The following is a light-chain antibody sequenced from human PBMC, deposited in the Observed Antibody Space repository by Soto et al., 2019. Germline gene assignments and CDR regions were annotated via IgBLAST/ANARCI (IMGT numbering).Light chain of an antibody. CDR2: EVS. CDR3: NSYTRSRSYV. V-gene: IGLV2-14*01. CDR1: SSDVGGYNY. J-gene: IGLJ1*01. Sequence: SALTQPASVSGSPGQSITISCTGTSSDVGGYNYVSWYQQHPGKAPKVIIFEVSNRPSGVSNRFSGSKSGNTASLTISGLLAEDEADYYCNSYTRSRSYVFGTGTKVTV.